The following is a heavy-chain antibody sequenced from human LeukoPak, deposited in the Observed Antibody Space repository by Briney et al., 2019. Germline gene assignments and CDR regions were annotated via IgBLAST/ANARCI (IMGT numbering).Heavy chain of an antibody. Sequence: PSETLSLTCTVSGGSISSGGYYWSWMRQHPGKGMEWIGYIYYSGSTYYNPSLKSRVTISVDTSKNQFSLKLSSVTAADTAVYYCARTYRTYCGGDCQSDAFDIWGQGTMVTVSS. V-gene: IGHV4-31*03. J-gene: IGHJ3*02. D-gene: IGHD2-21*02. CDR1: GGSISSGGYY. CDR3: ARTYRTYCGGDCQSDAFDI. CDR2: IYYSGST.